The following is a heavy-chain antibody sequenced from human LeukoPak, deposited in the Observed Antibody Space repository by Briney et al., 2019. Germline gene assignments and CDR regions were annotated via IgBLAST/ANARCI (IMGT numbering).Heavy chain of an antibody. V-gene: IGHV3-23*01. CDR3: AKARIAAAGTGVFDV. D-gene: IGHD6-13*01. CDR1: GFIVSSYG. CDR2: FSGTDGSA. Sequence: GGSLRLSCAASGFIVSSYGMTWVRQAPGKGLEWVSAFSGTDGSAQYAESVRGRFTISRDNSKNSLYLQMNSLRDEDTAVYFCAKARIAAAGTGVFDVWGQGTMVTVSS. J-gene: IGHJ3*01.